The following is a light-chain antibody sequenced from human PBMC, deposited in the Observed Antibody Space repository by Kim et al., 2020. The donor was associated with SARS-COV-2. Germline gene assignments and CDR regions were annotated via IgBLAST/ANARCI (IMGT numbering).Light chain of an antibody. CDR2: AAS. CDR3: QKYNSAPWT. CDR1: RGITIS. J-gene: IGKJ1*01. V-gene: IGKV1-27*01. Sequence: GDRVTITSPASRGITISLAWYQQKPGKVPQLPIYAASALQSGVPYRFSGSGSGTDFTLTISSLQPEDVATYYCQKYNSAPWTFGQGTKVDIK.